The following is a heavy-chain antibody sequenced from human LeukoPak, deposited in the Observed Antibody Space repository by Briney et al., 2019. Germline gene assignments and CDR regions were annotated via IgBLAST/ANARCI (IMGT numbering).Heavy chain of an antibody. J-gene: IGHJ4*02. V-gene: IGHV3-23*01. Sequence: GGSLRLSCAASGFTFDDYGMSWVRQAPGKGLEWVSGISGSGGNTYYAEALTGRFTGSRDNSKNTLYLQMNSLRAEDTALYYCAKGGLRGGTYNDDFWGQGTLVTVSS. CDR2: ISGSGGNT. CDR3: AKGGLRGGTYNDDF. D-gene: IGHD3-16*01. CDR1: GFTFDDYG.